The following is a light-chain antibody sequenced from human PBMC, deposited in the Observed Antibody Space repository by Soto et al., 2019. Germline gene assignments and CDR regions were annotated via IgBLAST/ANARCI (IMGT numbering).Light chain of an antibody. V-gene: IGKV3-15*01. CDR1: QTVTSN. J-gene: IGKJ5*01. CDR2: GAS. Sequence: EIVLTQSPATLSLSPGERATLSCRASQTVTSNYLAWYQQKPGQAPRLLIYGASTRATGIPARFSGSGSGTEFTLTISSLQSEDFAVYYCQQYNNWPPITFGQGKRLEIK. CDR3: QQYNNWPPIT.